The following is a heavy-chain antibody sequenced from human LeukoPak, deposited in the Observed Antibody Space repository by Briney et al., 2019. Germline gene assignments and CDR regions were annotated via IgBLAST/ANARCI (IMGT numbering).Heavy chain of an antibody. CDR2: MRGGGVST. CDR1: GFTFSSYG. CDR3: AKDSEYSYDYDAFDI. J-gene: IGHJ3*02. V-gene: IGHV3-23*01. Sequence: PGGSLRLSCAVSGFTFSSYGMNWVRQAPGKGLEWVAGMRGGGVSTYYGDSVKGRFTISRDNSKNTLYLQMNTLRAEDTAVYYCAKDSEYSYDYDAFDIWGQGTLVTVSS. D-gene: IGHD3-22*01.